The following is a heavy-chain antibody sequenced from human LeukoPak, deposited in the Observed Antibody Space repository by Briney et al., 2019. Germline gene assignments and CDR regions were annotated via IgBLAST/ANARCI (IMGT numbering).Heavy chain of an antibody. CDR1: GYTFTSYY. J-gene: IGHJ5*02. V-gene: IGHV1-46*01. D-gene: IGHD6-6*01. CDR2: INPSGGST. CDR3: ARGAYSSSSYNWFDP. Sequence: GASVKVSCKASGYTFTSYYMHWVRRAPGQGLEWMGIINPSGGSTSYAQKFQGRVTMTRDMSTSTVYMELSSLRSEDTAVYYCARGAYSSSSYNWFDPWGQGTLVTVSS.